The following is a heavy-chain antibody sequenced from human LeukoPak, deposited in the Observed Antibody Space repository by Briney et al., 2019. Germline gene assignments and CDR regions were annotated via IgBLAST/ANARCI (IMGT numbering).Heavy chain of an antibody. CDR1: GFTFSDHY. Sequence: GGSLRLSCAASGFTFSDHYKDWVRQAPGKGLEWVGRTRNKANSYSTEYAASVKGRFTISRDDSKNSLYLQMNSLRAEDTAVYYCARDDGRVGVILRGFDYWGQGTLVTVSS. D-gene: IGHD3-10*01. CDR2: TRNKANSYST. CDR3: ARDDGRVGVILRGFDY. V-gene: IGHV3-72*01. J-gene: IGHJ4*02.